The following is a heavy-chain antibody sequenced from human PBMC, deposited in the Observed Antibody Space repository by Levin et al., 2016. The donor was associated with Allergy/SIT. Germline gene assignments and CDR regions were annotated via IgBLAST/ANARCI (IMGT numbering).Heavy chain of an antibody. D-gene: IGHD3-10*01. CDR2: IYYSGST. V-gene: IGHV4-39*01. Sequence: WIRQPPGKGLEWIGSIYYSGSTYYNPSLKSRVTISVDTSKNQFSLKLSSVTAADTAVYYCARPRRPRNPTWGWFGEPRDAFDIWGQGTMVTVSS. CDR3: ARPRRPRNPTWGWFGEPRDAFDI. J-gene: IGHJ3*02.